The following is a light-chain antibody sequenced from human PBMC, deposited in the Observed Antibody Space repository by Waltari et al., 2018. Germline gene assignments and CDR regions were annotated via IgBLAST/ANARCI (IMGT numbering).Light chain of an antibody. CDR1: QSVSSY. J-gene: IGKJ4*01. CDR2: DAS. V-gene: IGKV3-11*01. Sequence: EIVLPQSPATMSLSPGERATLSFRASQSVSSYLAWYQQKPGQAPRLLIYDASNRATGIPARFSGSGSGTDFTLTISSLEPEDFALYYCQQRSNWPLTFGGGTKVEIK. CDR3: QQRSNWPLT.